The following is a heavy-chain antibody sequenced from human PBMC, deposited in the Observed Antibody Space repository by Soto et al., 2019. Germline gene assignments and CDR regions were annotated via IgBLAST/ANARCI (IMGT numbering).Heavy chain of an antibody. CDR2: IKSKTDGGTT. CDR3: ARWLPGTSSAAFGMDV. J-gene: IGHJ6*02. V-gene: IGHV3-15*07. Sequence: WGSLRLSCAASGFAFDNAWINWVRQAPGKGLEWVGRIKSKTDGGTTDFAAPVRGRFTISRDNSKNTLYLQMNSLRDEDTAVYFCARWLPGTSSAAFGMDVWGQGTTVTVSS. D-gene: IGHD5-12*01. CDR1: GFAFDNAW.